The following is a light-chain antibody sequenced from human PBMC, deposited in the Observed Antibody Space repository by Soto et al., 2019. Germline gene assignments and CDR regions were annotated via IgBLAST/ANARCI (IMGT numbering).Light chain of an antibody. J-gene: IGLJ3*02. CDR1: SGHSSYA. V-gene: IGLV4-69*01. Sequence: QLVLTQSPSASASLGASVKLTCTLSSGHSSYAIAWHQQQPEKGPRYLMKLNSDGSHTKGDGIPDRFSGSSSGAERYLTIPSLRSEDEPDSYCRPGGTGYWVFGGGPKLTAL. CDR2: LNSDGSH. CDR3: RPGGTGYWV.